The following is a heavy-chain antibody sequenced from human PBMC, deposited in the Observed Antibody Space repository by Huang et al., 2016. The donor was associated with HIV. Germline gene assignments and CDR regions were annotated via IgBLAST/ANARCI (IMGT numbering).Heavy chain of an antibody. CDR2: MNPNSGGT. D-gene: IGHD6-6*01. CDR1: GYSFTGYY. V-gene: IGHV1-2*02. J-gene: IGHJ4*02. CDR3: AREYSSSTGY. Sequence: QVQLVQSGAEVTKPGASVKVSCKASGYSFTGYYMHWVRQAPGQGLEGVGWMNPNSGGTNYAQKYQGRGTRTRDTSISTAYMELSRLRSDDTAVYYCAREYSSSTGYWGQGTLVTVSS.